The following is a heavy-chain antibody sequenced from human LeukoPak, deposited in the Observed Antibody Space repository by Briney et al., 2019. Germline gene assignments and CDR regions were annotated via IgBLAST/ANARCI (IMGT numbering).Heavy chain of an antibody. V-gene: IGHV1-18*01. CDR2: ISGYSGDT. CDR1: GGTFSSYA. D-gene: IGHD6-19*01. J-gene: IGHJ4*02. CDR3: ARGASGWYYSVDY. Sequence: AASVKVSCKASGGTFSSYAISWVRQAPGQGLEWMGYISGYSGDTHYAQKLQGRVTMTTDTSTSIAYMELRSLRSDDTAVYYCARGASGWYYSVDYWGQGTLVTVSS.